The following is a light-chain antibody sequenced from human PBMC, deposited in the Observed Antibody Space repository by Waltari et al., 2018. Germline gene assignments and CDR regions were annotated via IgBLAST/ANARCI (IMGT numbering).Light chain of an antibody. CDR2: GAS. Sequence: EIVLTQSPGTLSLSPGDTAILSCRASQSVSKYLAWYQQKPGQAPRLLIFGASSRATGSPGRFSGSGSGTDLSLTISRVEPEDFAVYYCQQYVSLPATFGQGTKVEIE. V-gene: IGKV3-20*01. CDR1: QSVSKY. J-gene: IGKJ1*01. CDR3: QQYVSLPAT.